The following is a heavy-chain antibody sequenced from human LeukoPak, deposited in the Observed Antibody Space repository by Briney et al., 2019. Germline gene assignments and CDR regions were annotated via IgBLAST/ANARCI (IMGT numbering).Heavy chain of an antibody. V-gene: IGHV4-59*08. CDR2: IYYSGST. J-gene: IGHJ5*02. Sequence: PSETLSLTCTVSGGSISSYYWSWIRQPPGKGLEWIGYIYYSGSTNYNPSLKSRVTISVDTSKNQFSLKLSSVTAADTAVYYCARVVVRGGTNWFDPWGQGTLVTVSS. CDR3: ARVVVRGGTNWFDP. CDR1: GGSISSYY. D-gene: IGHD3-10*01.